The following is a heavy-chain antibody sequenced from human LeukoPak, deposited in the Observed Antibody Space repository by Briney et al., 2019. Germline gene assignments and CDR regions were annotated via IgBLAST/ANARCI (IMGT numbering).Heavy chain of an antibody. CDR2: LSYSWNT. J-gene: IGHJ4*02. CDR1: GVAISGHY. Sequence: SETLSLTCTVSGVAISGHYWSWIRQPAGKGLEWIGFLSYSWNTNYNPSLNGRGTISLDTSKSQFSLSLNSVTAADMAVYFCARGGVSSRYFGYWGQGTLVTVSS. V-gene: IGHV4-59*11. D-gene: IGHD3-16*01. CDR3: ARGGVSSRYFGY.